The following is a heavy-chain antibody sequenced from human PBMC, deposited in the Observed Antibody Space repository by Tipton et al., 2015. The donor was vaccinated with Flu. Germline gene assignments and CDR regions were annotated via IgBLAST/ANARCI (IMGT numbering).Heavy chain of an antibody. CDR3: AREESSYGYPVLDY. CDR2: ISGSGGST. J-gene: IGHJ4*02. V-gene: IGHV3-23*01. D-gene: IGHD5-18*01. Sequence: SLRLSCAASGFTFSSYAMSWVRQAPGKGLEWVSAISGSGGSTYYADSVKGRFTISRHNSRNTLYLQMNSLRAEDTAVYYCAREESSYGYPVLDYWGQGTLVTVSS. CDR1: GFTFSSYA.